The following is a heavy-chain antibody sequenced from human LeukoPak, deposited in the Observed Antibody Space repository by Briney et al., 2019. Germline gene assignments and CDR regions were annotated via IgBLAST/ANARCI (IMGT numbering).Heavy chain of an antibody. Sequence: PGRSLRLSCAASGFTFYDYAMHWVRQAPGKGLEWVSGITWNSGTIGYADSVKGRFTISRDNAKNSLYLQMNSLRAEDTALYYCARGYYAASVRFDYWGQGTLVTVSS. V-gene: IGHV3-9*01. D-gene: IGHD3-10*01. CDR2: ITWNSGTI. J-gene: IGHJ4*02. CDR3: ARGYYAASVRFDY. CDR1: GFTFYDYA.